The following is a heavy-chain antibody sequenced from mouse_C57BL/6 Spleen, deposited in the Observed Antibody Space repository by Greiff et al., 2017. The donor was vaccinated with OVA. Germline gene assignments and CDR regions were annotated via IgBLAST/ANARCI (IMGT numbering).Heavy chain of an antibody. CDR1: GYTFTDYN. J-gene: IGHJ1*03. V-gene: IGHV1-18*01. CDR2: INPNNGGT. CDR3: ARSSVHWYFDV. Sequence: EVQVVESGPELVKPGASVKIPCKASGYTFTDYNMDWVKQSHGKSLEWIGDINPNNGGTIYNQKFKGKATLTVDKSSSTAYMELRSLTSEDTAVYYCARSSVHWYFDVWGTGTTVTVSS.